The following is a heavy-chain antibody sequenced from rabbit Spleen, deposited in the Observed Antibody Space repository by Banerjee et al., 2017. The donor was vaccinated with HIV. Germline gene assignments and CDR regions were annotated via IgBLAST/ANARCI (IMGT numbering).Heavy chain of an antibody. CDR1: GVSFSSNHY. J-gene: IGHJ6*01. Sequence: QEQLEESGGGQVKPGASLTLTCTAYGVSFSSNHYMCWVRQAPGKRLEWIACIDAGSSAFTYFASWAKGRFTCSKTSSTTVTLQMTSLTAADTATYFCARDTGSSFSSYGMDLLGPGTLVTVS. CDR3: ARDTGSSFSSYGMDL. CDR2: IDAGSSAFT. D-gene: IGHD8-1*01. V-gene: IGHV1S45*01.